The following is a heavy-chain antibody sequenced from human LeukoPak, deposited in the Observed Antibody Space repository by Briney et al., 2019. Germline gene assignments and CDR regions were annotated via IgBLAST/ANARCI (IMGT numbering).Heavy chain of an antibody. CDR2: IYYSGST. V-gene: IGHV4-30-4*01. J-gene: IGHJ4*02. Sequence: PSQTLSLTCTVSGGSISSGDYYWSWIRQPPGKGLEWIGYIYYSGSTYYNPSLKSRVTISVDTSKNQFSLKLSSVTAADTAVYYCARGVINTNGGYYFDYWGQGTLVTVSS. CDR1: GGSISSGDYY. D-gene: IGHD2-21*01. CDR3: ARGVINTNGGYYFDY.